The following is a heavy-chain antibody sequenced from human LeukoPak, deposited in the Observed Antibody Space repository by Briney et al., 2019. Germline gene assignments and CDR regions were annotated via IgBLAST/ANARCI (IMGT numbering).Heavy chain of an antibody. CDR3: ARRITMVRGVILFDY. Sequence: GESLKISCKGSGYSFTSYWIGWVRQMPGKGLEWMGIIYPGDSDTRYSPSFQGQVTISADKSISTAYLQWSSLKASDTAMYYCARRITMVRGVILFDYWGQGTLVTVSS. CDR2: IYPGDSDT. D-gene: IGHD3-10*01. V-gene: IGHV5-51*01. CDR1: GYSFTSYW. J-gene: IGHJ4*02.